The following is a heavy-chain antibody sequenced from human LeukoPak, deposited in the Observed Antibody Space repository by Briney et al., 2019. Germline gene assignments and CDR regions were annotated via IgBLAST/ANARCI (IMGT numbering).Heavy chain of an antibody. CDR1: GGSISSGGYS. Sequence: PSQTLSLTCAVSGGSISSGGYSWSWIRQPPGKGLEWIGYIYHSGSTYYNPSLKSRVTISVDRSKNQFSLKLSSVTAADTAVYYCARAGIAVANAFDIWGQGTMVTVSS. CDR3: ARAGIAVANAFDI. CDR2: IYHSGST. D-gene: IGHD6-19*01. J-gene: IGHJ3*02. V-gene: IGHV4-30-2*01.